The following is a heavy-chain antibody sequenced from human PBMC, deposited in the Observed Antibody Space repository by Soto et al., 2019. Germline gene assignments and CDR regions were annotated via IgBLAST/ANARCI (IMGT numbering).Heavy chain of an antibody. CDR2: IDPSDSYT. CDR1: GYSFTSYW. CDR3: ARAATLDYYYYGMDV. Sequence: GESLKISCKGSGYSFTSYWISWVRQMPGKGLEWVGRIDPSDSYTNYSPSFQGHVTISADKSISTAYLQWSSLKASDTAMYYCARAATLDYYYYGMDVWGQGTTVTVSS. V-gene: IGHV5-10-1*01. J-gene: IGHJ6*02. D-gene: IGHD1-26*01.